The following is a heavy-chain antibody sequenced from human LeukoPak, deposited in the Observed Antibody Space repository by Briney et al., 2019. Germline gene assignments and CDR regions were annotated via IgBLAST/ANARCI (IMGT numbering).Heavy chain of an antibody. J-gene: IGHJ4*02. V-gene: IGHV1-46*01. D-gene: IGHD2-2*01. CDR3: ARDIVVIPAANGIDY. CDR1: GYTFTSYY. CDR2: INPSGGST. Sequence: ASVKASCKASGYTFTSYYMHWVRQAPGQGLEWMGIINPSGGSTSYAQKFQGRVTMTRDTSTTTVYMELSSLRSEDTAVYYCARDIVVIPAANGIDYWGQGALVTVSS.